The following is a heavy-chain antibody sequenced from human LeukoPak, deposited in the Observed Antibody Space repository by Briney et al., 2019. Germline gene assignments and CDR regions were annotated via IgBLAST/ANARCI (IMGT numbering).Heavy chain of an antibody. J-gene: IGHJ5*02. V-gene: IGHV1-2*02. D-gene: IGHD1-14*01. Sequence: ASVKVSCKASGYTFTGYYMHWVRQAPGQGLEWMGWINSNSGGTNYAQKFQGRVTMTRDTSISTAYMELSRLRSDDTAVYYCARDFETVTNWFDPWGQGTLVTVSS. CDR2: INSNSGGT. CDR3: ARDFETVTNWFDP. CDR1: GYTFTGYY.